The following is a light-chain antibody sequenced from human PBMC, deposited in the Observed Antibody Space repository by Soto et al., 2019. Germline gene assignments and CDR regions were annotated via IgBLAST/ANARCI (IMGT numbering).Light chain of an antibody. Sequence: DIQMTQSPSTLSASVGDRVTITCRASQSISSWLAWYQQKPGKDPKRLIYKPSTLESGVPSRFSGSASGTECTLSISSMQPDDFATYYCQQAKGYGSWTLGQVTKVDLK. CDR3: QQAKGYGSWT. J-gene: IGKJ1*01. CDR1: QSISSW. V-gene: IGKV1-5*03. CDR2: KPS.